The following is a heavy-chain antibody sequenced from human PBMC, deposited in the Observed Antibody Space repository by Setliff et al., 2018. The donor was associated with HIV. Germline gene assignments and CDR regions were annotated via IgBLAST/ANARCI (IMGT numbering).Heavy chain of an antibody. CDR3: AREGTYSGTYWVRRVASFDI. Sequence: SETLSLTCAVYGGSLSGYYWRWIRQPPGRGLEWIGDVSHTGSTNYNPSLKSRITISADTPKNQFSLKLSSVTAADTAVYYCAREGTYSGTYWVRRVASFDIWGQGTRVTVS. D-gene: IGHD1-26*01. CDR2: VSHTGST. J-gene: IGHJ3*02. V-gene: IGHV4-34*01. CDR1: GGSLSGYY.